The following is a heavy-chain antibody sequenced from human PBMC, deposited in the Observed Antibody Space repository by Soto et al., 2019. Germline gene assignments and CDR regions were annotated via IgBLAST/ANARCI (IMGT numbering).Heavy chain of an antibody. CDR3: ARQAHDNIDTSNNCYDP. Sequence: PSETLSLTCSVSDGSVTGYSWSWVRQPPGKGLEWIGQLYASGTTTTNPSLRSRITMSLDTSQNHFSLRLNSVTAADTAVYFCARQAHDNIDTSNNCYDPWGQGTLVTVSS. CDR2: LYASGTT. CDR1: DGSVTGYS. J-gene: IGHJ5*02. D-gene: IGHD2-15*01. V-gene: IGHV4-59*08.